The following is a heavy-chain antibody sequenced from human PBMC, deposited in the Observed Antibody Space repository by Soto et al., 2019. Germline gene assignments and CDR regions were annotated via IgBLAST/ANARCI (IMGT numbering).Heavy chain of an antibody. Sequence: ASVKVSCKASGFTFITYGISWVRQAPGQGLEWVGWISGDNGNTNYAQKLQGRVTMTTDTSTSTAYMELRSLRSDDTAVYYCARGLVADYFDPWGQGTLVTVSS. CDR2: ISGDNGNT. D-gene: IGHD2-15*01. CDR3: ARGLVADYFDP. J-gene: IGHJ5*02. CDR1: GFTFITYG. V-gene: IGHV1-18*01.